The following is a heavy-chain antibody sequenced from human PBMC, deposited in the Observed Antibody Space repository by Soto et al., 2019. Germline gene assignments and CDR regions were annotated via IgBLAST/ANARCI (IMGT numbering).Heavy chain of an antibody. J-gene: IGHJ3*02. CDR1: GGTFRSYA. V-gene: IGHV1-69*04. CDR2: IIPDFGIL. D-gene: IGHD3-22*01. CDR3: AREYYYDSSGYFSHAFEI. Sequence: GASVKVYCKASGGTFRSYAISWVRQVPGQGLEWMGRIIPDFGILNYAQKFQGRVTITRDTSASTAYMELSSLRSEDTAVYYCAREYYYDSSGYFSHAFEIWGQGTMVTVSS.